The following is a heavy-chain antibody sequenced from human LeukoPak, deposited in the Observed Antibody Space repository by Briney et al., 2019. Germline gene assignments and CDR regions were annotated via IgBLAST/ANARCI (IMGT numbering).Heavy chain of an antibody. D-gene: IGHD5-24*01. V-gene: IGHV3-7*05. Sequence: GGSLRLSCAASGFTFSNYCMVWVRQAPGKGLEWVGNIKQDGSEKRYADSVRGRFSISRDNAQTSLYLQMNSLRAEDTAVYYCARASDPWLQLTWGQGTLVTVSS. CDR2: IKQDGSEK. CDR1: GFTFSNYC. CDR3: ARASDPWLQLT. J-gene: IGHJ5*02.